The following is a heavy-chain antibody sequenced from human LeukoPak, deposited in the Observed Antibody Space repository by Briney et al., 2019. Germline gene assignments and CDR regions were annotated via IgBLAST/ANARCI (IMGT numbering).Heavy chain of an antibody. Sequence: GGSLRLSCSASGFTFSGSAMHWVRQAPGKGPEFVSGISANGDNKYYGDSVKVRFTISRDNSKNTVHRQMSSLSPEDTAVYYCVRDLTWGHGTLGIVSS. CDR1: GFTFSGSA. CDR3: VRDLT. V-gene: IGHV3-64D*06. CDR2: ISANGDNK. J-gene: IGHJ5*01.